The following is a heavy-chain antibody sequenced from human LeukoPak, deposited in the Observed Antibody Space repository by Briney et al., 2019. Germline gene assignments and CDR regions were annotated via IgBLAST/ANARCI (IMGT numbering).Heavy chain of an antibody. CDR1: GFTVSSNY. CDR2: ISSSGSTI. V-gene: IGHV3-48*03. D-gene: IGHD1-14*01. Sequence: GGSLSLSCAASGFTVSSNYMNWVRQAPGKGLEWVSYISSSGSTIYYADSVKGRFTISRDNAKNTLFLQMNSLRVEDTAVYYCARAGNAFDIWGQGTMVTVSS. CDR3: ARAGNAFDI. J-gene: IGHJ3*02.